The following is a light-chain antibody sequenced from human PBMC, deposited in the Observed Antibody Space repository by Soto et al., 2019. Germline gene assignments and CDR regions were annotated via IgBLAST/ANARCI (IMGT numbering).Light chain of an antibody. CDR1: QSVSIY. CDR3: QQYGSSPRT. V-gene: IGKV3-11*01. CDR2: DAS. J-gene: IGKJ1*01. Sequence: EIVMTQSPATLSVSPGERVTLSCRASQSVSIYLAWYQQKPGQAPRLLIYDASNRATGIPARFSGSGSGTDFTLTISSLEPEDFAVYYCQQYGSSPRTFGQGTKGDIK.